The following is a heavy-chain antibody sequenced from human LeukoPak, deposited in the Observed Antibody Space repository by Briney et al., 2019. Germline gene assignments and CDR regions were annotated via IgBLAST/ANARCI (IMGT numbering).Heavy chain of an antibody. D-gene: IGHD4-23*01. V-gene: IGHV3-66*01. CDR1: GFTVSTNY. J-gene: IGHJ4*02. Sequence: GVLRLSCAASGFTVSTNYMSWVRQAPGKGLEWVSVIYSGGSAYYADSVRDRFTISRDSSKNTLYLQMNSLRAEDTAVYYCARDFRLGGRWGQGTLVTVSS. CDR3: ARDFRLGGR. CDR2: IYSGGSA.